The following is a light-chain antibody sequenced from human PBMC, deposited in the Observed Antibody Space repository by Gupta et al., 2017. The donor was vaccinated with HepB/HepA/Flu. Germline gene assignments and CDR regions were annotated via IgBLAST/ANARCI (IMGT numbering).Light chain of an antibody. CDR3: QQSKSFPWT. CDR1: HDISGS. V-gene: IGKV1-12*01. Sequence: DIQMTQSPSSVSASIGDRVTIACRASHDISGSLAWYKQIPGEVPKLLIYGTSRLQNGVPSRFSGRGSGTEFTLTISGLQPEDFATYYCQQSKSFPWTFGQGTKVDI. J-gene: IGKJ1*01. CDR2: GTS.